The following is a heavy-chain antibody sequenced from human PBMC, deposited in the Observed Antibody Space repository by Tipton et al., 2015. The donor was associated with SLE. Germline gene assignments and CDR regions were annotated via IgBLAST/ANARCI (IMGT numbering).Heavy chain of an antibody. CDR1: GGSISSSPFY. V-gene: IGHV4-39*07. J-gene: IGHJ4*02. CDR3: ARAVGDTSGYLDY. D-gene: IGHD3-22*01. CDR2: LDYSGST. Sequence: TLSLTCTVSGGSISSSPFYWGWIRQPPGKGLEWIGSLDYSGSTYYNPSLKSRISISVDSSKNQFSLKLSSVTAADTAVYYCARAVGDTSGYLDYWGLGTLVTVSS.